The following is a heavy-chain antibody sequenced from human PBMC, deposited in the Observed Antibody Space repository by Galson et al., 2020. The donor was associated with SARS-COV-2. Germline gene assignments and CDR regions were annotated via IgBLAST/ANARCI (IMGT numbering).Heavy chain of an antibody. CDR3: ARVVSSGYYEFPDY. J-gene: IGHJ4*02. Sequence: SETLSLTCTVSGGSISSGDYYWSWIRQPPGKGLEWIGYIYYSGSTYYNPSLKSRVTISVDTSKNQFSLKLSSVTAADTAVYYCARVVSSGYYEFPDYWGQGTLVTVSS. CDR2: IYYSGST. D-gene: IGHD3-22*01. CDR1: GGSISSGDYY. V-gene: IGHV4-30-4*01.